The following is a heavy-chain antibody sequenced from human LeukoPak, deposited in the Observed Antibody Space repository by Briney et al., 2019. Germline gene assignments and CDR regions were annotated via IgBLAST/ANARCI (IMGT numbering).Heavy chain of an antibody. Sequence: GALVKVSCKASGYTFTSYDINWVRQATGQGLEWMGWMNPNSGNTGYAQKFQGRVTITRNTSISTAYMELSSLRSEDTAVYYCARAHSRYSSSWYEHWGQGTLVTVSS. CDR3: ARAHSRYSSSWYEH. CDR1: GYTFTSYD. CDR2: MNPNSGNT. J-gene: IGHJ1*01. D-gene: IGHD6-13*01. V-gene: IGHV1-8*03.